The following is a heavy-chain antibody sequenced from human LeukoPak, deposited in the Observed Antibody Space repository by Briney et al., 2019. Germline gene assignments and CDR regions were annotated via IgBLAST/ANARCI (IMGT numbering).Heavy chain of an antibody. J-gene: IGHJ4*02. Sequence: SETQSLTCTLWIDFLRPYYGNWMRHPPEEGGEGMGYIYYSGSTNYRPSPKSRLTISVDTSNNQFSLKLSSGNAADTAVYYWASTSGYCSGGNCYSAFDYWGQGTLVTVSS. V-gene: IGHV4-59*13. CDR2: IYYSGST. CDR3: ASTSGYCSGGNCYSAFDY. D-gene: IGHD2-15*01. CDR1: IDFLRPYY.